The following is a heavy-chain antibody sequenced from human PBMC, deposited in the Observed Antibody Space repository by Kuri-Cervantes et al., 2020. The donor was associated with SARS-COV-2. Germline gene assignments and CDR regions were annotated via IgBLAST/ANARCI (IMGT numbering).Heavy chain of an antibody. V-gene: IGHV3-43*01. Sequence: GSLKISCAASGFTFDDYTMHWVRQAPGKGLEWVSLISWDGGSTYYADSVKGRFTISRDNAKNSLYLQMNSLRAEDTAVYYCASIYSGYEDGWGQGTLVTVSS. D-gene: IGHD5-12*01. CDR3: ASIYSGYEDG. J-gene: IGHJ4*02. CDR1: GFTFDDYT. CDR2: ISWDGGST.